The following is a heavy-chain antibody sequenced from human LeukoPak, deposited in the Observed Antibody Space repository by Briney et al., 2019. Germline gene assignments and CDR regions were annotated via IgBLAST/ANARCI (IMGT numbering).Heavy chain of an antibody. CDR3: AKEGRSLQTY. CDR2: IKEDGTET. CDR1: GLLFSSNW. J-gene: IGHJ4*02. D-gene: IGHD5-24*01. V-gene: IGHV3-7*03. Sequence: GGSLRLSCAASGLLFSSNWMSWVRLAPGKGLEWVANIKEDGTETYYVDSVKGRFTISRDNAKNSLYLQMNSLRVEDTAVYYCAKEGRSLQTYWGQGTLVTVSS.